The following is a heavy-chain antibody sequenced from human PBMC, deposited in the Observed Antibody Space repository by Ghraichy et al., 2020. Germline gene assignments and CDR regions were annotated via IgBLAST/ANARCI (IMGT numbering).Heavy chain of an antibody. V-gene: IGHV1-3*01. J-gene: IGHJ4*02. D-gene: IGHD3-22*01. CDR3: ARDKQFYDSGGYYPGGFDY. CDR1: GYTFTNYA. CDR2: INAGNGDT. Sequence: ASVKVSCKAAGYTFTNYAMHWVRQAPGQRLEWMGWINAGNGDTKYSQKFQGRVTITRDTSASTAYMELSSLRSEDTAVYYCARDKQFYDSGGYYPGGFDYCGQGTLFTVST.